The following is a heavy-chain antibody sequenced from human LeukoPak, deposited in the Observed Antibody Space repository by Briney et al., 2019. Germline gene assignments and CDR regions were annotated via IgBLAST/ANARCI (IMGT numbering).Heavy chain of an antibody. CDR1: GFTFSNYG. Sequence: GGSLRLSCAASGFTFSNYGMHWVRQAPGKGLEWVAFIGYDESDKYYVDSVKGRFTISRDNSKNTLYLQMNSLRVEDTAVYYAVYTAFEYWGQGTRVTVSS. CDR3: VYTAFEY. CDR2: IGYDESDK. V-gene: IGHV3-30*02. J-gene: IGHJ4*02. D-gene: IGHD2-8*01.